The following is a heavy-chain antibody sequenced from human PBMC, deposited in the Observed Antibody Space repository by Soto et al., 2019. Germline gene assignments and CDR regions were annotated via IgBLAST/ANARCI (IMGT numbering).Heavy chain of an antibody. CDR2: ISADGSGA. CDR1: GLPFSSYG. J-gene: IGHJ4*02. D-gene: IGHD4-17*01. Sequence: PGGSLRLSCAASGLPFSSYGMVWVRQTPAKRLEWVAIISADGSGADYLDSVKGRFSISRDNSRNILFLQMNSLRDDDTAIYYCASASTPTEDWGQGTQVTVSS. V-gene: IGHV3-23*01. CDR3: ASASTPTED.